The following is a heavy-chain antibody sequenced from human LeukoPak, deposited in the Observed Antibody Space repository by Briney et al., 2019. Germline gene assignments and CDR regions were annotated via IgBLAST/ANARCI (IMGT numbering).Heavy chain of an antibody. Sequence: PSETLSLTCTVSGGSISSSSYYWGWIRQPPGKGLEWIGSIYYSGSTYYNPSLKSRVTISVDTSKNQFSLKLSSVTAADTAVYYCARQSKLGVVTEFDYWGQGTLVTVSS. J-gene: IGHJ4*02. CDR3: ARQSKLGVVTEFDY. D-gene: IGHD2-15*01. CDR1: GGSISSSSYY. V-gene: IGHV4-39*01. CDR2: IYYSGST.